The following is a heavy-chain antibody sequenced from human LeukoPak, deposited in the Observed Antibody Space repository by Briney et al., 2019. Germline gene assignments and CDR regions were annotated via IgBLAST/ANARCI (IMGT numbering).Heavy chain of an antibody. V-gene: IGHV1-46*01. CDR3: AKDSEGWVSSGWYLY. CDR1: GYTFTSYY. Sequence: GASVKVSCKASGYTFTSYYMHWVRQAPGQGLEWMGIINPSGGSTSYAQKFQGRVTMTRDTSTSTVYMELSSLRAEDTAVYYCAKDSEGWVSSGWYLYWGQGTLVTVSS. CDR2: INPSGGST. J-gene: IGHJ4*02. D-gene: IGHD6-19*01.